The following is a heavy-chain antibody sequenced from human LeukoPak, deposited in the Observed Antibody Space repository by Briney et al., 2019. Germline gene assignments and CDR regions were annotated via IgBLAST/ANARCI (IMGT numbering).Heavy chain of an antibody. Sequence: GGSLRLSCAASGFTFSSHSMAWVRQAPGKGLEWIRAIRGSGDTALYADPVVGQFTISRDNSKDTLSLQLNSLSADNTAVYYCARNSGWYGVAGGQGTLVTVPS. CDR2: IRGSGDTA. D-gene: IGHD6-19*01. CDR1: GFTFSSHS. V-gene: IGHV3-23*01. J-gene: IGHJ4*02. CDR3: ARNSGWYGVA.